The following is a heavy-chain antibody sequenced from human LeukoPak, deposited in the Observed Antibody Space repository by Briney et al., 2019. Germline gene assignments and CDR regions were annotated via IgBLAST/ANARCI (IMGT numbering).Heavy chain of an antibody. CDR2: IKQDGSEK. CDR3: LRPLDYYDSSGGGY. D-gene: IGHD3-22*01. Sequence: PGGSLRLSCAASGFTFSSYWMSWVRQAPGKGLEWVANIKQDGSEKYYVDSVKGRFTISRDNAKNSLYLQMNSLRAEDTAVYYCLRPLDYYDSSGGGYWGQGTLVTVSS. CDR1: GFTFSSYW. J-gene: IGHJ4*02. V-gene: IGHV3-7*03.